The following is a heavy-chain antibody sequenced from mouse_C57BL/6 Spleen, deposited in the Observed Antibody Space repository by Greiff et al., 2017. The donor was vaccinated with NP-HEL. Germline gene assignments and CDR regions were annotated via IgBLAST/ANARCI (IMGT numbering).Heavy chain of an antibody. J-gene: IGHJ1*03. CDR1: GYTFTSYW. Sequence: QVQLQQPGAELVRPGTSVKLSCKASGYTFTSYWMHWVKQRPGQGLEWIGVIDTSDSYTNYKQKFKGKATLTVDTSSSTAYMQLSSLTSEDSAVYYCARGYGSSYWYFDVWGTGTTVTVSS. D-gene: IGHD1-1*01. CDR3: ARGYGSSYWYFDV. V-gene: IGHV1-59*01. CDR2: IDTSDSYT.